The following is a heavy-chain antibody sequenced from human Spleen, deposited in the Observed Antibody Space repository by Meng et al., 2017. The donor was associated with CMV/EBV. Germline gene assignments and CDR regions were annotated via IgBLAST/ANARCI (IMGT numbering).Heavy chain of an antibody. D-gene: IGHD2-2*02. Sequence: GGSLRLSCAASGFTFSTYAMHWVRQAPGKGLEWVAVISFDGSNKYYADSVKGRFTISRDNSKNTLYLQMNSLRAEDTAVYYCARCSSSCHTISYWGQGTLVTVSS. CDR1: GFTFSTYA. V-gene: IGHV3-30-3*01. J-gene: IGHJ4*02. CDR2: ISFDGSNK. CDR3: ARCSSSCHTISY.